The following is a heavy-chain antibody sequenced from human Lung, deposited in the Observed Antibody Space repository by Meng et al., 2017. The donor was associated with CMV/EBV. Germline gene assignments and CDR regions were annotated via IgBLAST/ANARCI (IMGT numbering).Heavy chain of an antibody. J-gene: IGHJ5*02. D-gene: IGHD3-22*01. Sequence: GESXKISCAASGFTFNNFALHWVRQAPGKGLEWLAVVSFDGSDRYYADSLKGRFTISRDNSKNTLYLQMNSLRPEDTAVYHCARDPRKSLKVVVDGTFEAXGQGXLVTVSS. V-gene: IGHV3-30*04. CDR1: GFTFNNFA. CDR3: ARDPRKSLKVVVDGTFEA. CDR2: VSFDGSDR.